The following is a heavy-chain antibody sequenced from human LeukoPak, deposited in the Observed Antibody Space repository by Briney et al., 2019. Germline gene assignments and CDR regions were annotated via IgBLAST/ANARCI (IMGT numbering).Heavy chain of an antibody. Sequence: GGSLRLSCAASGFTFSSYDMNWVRQAPGKGLEWVSYISSRGTTIYYADSVKGRFTISRDNDKNSLYLQTNSLRADDTAVYYCARHFDGFGYFDYWGQGTLVTVSS. CDR3: ARHFDGFGYFDY. CDR2: ISSRGTTI. D-gene: IGHD3-16*01. CDR1: GFTFSSYD. J-gene: IGHJ4*02. V-gene: IGHV3-48*03.